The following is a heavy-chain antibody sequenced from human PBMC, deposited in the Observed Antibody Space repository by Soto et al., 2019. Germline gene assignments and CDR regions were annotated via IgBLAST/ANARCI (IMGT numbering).Heavy chain of an antibody. CDR2: IAYDGNEK. CDR1: GFTFKTHA. V-gene: IGHV3-30*18. Sequence: QVQLVESGGGVVQPGTSLRLSCAASGFTFKTHAMHWVRQAQGKGLEWMAVIAYDGNEKFYADSVKGRITISRDNSKNALYLQINTLRHEDTAVYYCGKDVGDYVPYYYGVDVWGQGTTVTVSS. CDR3: GKDVGDYVPYYYGVDV. D-gene: IGHD1-26*01. J-gene: IGHJ6*02.